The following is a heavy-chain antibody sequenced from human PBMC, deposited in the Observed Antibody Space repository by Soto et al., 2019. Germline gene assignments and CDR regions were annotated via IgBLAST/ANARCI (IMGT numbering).Heavy chain of an antibody. CDR2: IYYSGRT. J-gene: IGHJ4*02. CDR3: ARQRTTVVTQAYFDH. CDR1: VESISISSYY. V-gene: IGHV4-39*01. Sequence: KTSETLSLTCIFSVESISISSYYWGWIRQPPGKGLEWIGSIYYSGRTYYNPSFKSRVTISIDTSESQFSLKLSSVTATDTAVYYCARQRTTVVTQAYFDHWGQGAMVTGSS. D-gene: IGHD2-21*02.